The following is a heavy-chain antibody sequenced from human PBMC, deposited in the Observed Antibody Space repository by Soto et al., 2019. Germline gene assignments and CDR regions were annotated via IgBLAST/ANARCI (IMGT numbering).Heavy chain of an antibody. CDR1: GYTFATYG. CDR2: ISASNGNT. CDR3: ARGDTAMVTSTFDY. Sequence: ASVKVSCKASGYTFATYGFSWVRQAPGQGLEWMGWISASNGNTNYAQKFQGRVTITRDTSASTAYMELSSLRSEDTAVYYCARGDTAMVTSTFDYWGQGTLVTVSS. V-gene: IGHV1-18*01. J-gene: IGHJ4*02. D-gene: IGHD5-18*01.